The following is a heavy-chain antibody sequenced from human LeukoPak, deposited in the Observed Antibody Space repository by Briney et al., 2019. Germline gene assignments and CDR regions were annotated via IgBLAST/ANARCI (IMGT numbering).Heavy chain of an antibody. Sequence: PGGSLRLSCAASGFTFSSYSMNWVRQAPGKGLEWVSYISSSSSTIYYADSVKGRFTISRDNAKNSLYLQMNSLRAEDTAVCYCARVSAFGYYYGMDVWGQGTTVTVSS. CDR1: GFTFSSYS. J-gene: IGHJ6*02. V-gene: IGHV3-48*01. D-gene: IGHD3-16*01. CDR2: ISSSSSTI. CDR3: ARVSAFGYYYGMDV.